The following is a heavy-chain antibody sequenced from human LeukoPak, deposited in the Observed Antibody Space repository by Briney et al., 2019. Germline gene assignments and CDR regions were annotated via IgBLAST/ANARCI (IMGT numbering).Heavy chain of an antibody. CDR3: ARLASVTTAFDY. D-gene: IGHD4-17*01. Sequence: EASVKVSCKASGYTFTNFGIIWVRQAPGQGLEWMGWISAYNGNTNCAQKFQGRVTMTTDTSTSTAYMELSSLRSEDTAVYYCARLASVTTAFDYWGQGTLVTVSS. CDR2: ISAYNGNT. J-gene: IGHJ4*02. CDR1: GYTFTNFG. V-gene: IGHV1-18*01.